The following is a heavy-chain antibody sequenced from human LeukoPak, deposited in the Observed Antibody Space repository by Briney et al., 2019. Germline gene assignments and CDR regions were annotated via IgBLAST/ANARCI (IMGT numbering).Heavy chain of an antibody. CDR1: GFAVSNKF. D-gene: IGHD1-1*01. Sequence: GGSLRLSCAASGFAVSNKFMYWVRQAPGKGLEWVSVIRVGDVTHYADSVKGRFTTSRDSSKNTVYLQMESLRVEDTAVYYCAREDNGATDDGFDVWGHRTVVTVSS. CDR3: AREDNGATDDGFDV. V-gene: IGHV3-53*01. J-gene: IGHJ3*01. CDR2: IRVGDVT.